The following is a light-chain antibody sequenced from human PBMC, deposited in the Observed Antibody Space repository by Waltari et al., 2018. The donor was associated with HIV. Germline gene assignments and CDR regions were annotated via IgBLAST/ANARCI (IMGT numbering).Light chain of an antibody. J-gene: IGKJ4*01. CDR1: QAISNS. CDR3: QQYNTYPLT. CDR2: AAS. Sequence: DIQMTKSPSSLSASVGDRITITCRASQAISNSLAWFQQKPGKVPKSLIYAASNLQSGVPSRFGGSGSGTDFTLTITSLQAEDFATYYCQQYNTYPLTFGGGTKVEIK. V-gene: IGKV1-16*01.